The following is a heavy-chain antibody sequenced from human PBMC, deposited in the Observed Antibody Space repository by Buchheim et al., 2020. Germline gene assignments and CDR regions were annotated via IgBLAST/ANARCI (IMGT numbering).Heavy chain of an antibody. CDR2: IYDSGTT. V-gene: IGHV4-59*01. D-gene: IGHD6-6*01. CDR3: ARGAYSSSLHWFDP. CDR1: GGSISSYY. J-gene: IGHJ5*02. Sequence: QVQLQESGPGLVKPSETLSLTCTVSGGSISSYYWSWIRQPPGKGLEWIGYIYDSGTTKYNPSLKSRVTISVDTSKNQFSLKVSSVTDADTAVYYCARGAYSSSLHWFDPWGQGTL.